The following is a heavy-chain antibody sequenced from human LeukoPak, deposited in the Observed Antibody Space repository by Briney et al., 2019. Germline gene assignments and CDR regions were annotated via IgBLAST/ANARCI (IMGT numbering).Heavy chain of an antibody. D-gene: IGHD5-12*01. CDR1: GFTFSSYA. J-gene: IGHJ4*02. CDR3: ARDQGLRPFDY. V-gene: IGHV3-30*04. Sequence: PGRSLRLSCAASGFTFSSYAMHWVRQAPGKGLEWVAVIPYDGSNKYYADSVKGRFTISRDNSKNTLYLQMNSLRAEDTAVYYCARDQGLRPFDYWGQGTLVTVSS. CDR2: IPYDGSNK.